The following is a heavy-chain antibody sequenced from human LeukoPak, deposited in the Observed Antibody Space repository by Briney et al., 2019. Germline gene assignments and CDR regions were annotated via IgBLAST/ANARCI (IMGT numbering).Heavy chain of an antibody. D-gene: IGHD3-22*01. J-gene: IGHJ4*02. CDR2: INHSGST. CDR3: ATLQGSYYDSSGYRYLIGDY. CDR1: GGSFSGYY. Sequence: PSEPLSLTCAVYGGSFSGYYWSWIRRPPGKGLEWIGEINHSGSTNYNPSLKRRVTISVDTSKNPFSLKLSSVPAADTAVYYCATLQGSYYDSSGYRYLIGDYWGQGTLATVSS. V-gene: IGHV4-34*01.